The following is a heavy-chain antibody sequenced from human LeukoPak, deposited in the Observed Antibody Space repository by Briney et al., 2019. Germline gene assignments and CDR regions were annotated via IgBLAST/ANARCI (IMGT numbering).Heavy chain of an antibody. V-gene: IGHV3-23*01. J-gene: IGHJ4*02. CDR3: AKERATTTTFDY. CDR2: VNFRGTIS. Sequence: GGSLRLSCAASGFTFNNFAMNWVRQAPGKGLEWVSSVNFRGTISYYADSVKGRFTISRDNSKNTLYLQMNSLRVEDTAVYYCAKERATTTTFDYWGQGNLVTVSS. CDR1: GFTFNNFA. D-gene: IGHD4-17*01.